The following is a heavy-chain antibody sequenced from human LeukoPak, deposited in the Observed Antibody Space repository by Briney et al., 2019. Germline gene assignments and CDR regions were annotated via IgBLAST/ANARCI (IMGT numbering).Heavy chain of an antibody. V-gene: IGHV3-23*01. D-gene: IGHD2-15*01. CDR2: LSGSGGST. CDR1: GFTFSSYA. CDR3: RRSTSGGSEYFDY. J-gene: IGHJ4*02. Sequence: GGSLRLSCAASGFTFSSYAMSWVRQAPGKGLEWVSALSGSGGSTYYADSVKGRFTISRDNSKNTLYLQMNSLRAEDTAVYYCRRSTSGGSEYFDYWGQGTLVTVSS.